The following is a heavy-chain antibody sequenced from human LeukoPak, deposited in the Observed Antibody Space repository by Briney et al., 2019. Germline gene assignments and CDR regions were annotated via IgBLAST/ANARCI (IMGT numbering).Heavy chain of an antibody. CDR1: GFTFSSYG. Sequence: GRSLRLSCAASGFTFSSYGLHWVRQAPGKGLDWVAVISDDGSNKYYVDSVKGRFTNSTNNPKNTPILPMISLRAEDTAVDYCARTGCPSIEYYYYYYMDVWGKGTTVTVSS. V-gene: IGHV3-30*03. J-gene: IGHJ6*03. D-gene: IGHD3-9*01. CDR3: ARTGCPSIEYYYYYYMDV. CDR2: ISDDGSNK.